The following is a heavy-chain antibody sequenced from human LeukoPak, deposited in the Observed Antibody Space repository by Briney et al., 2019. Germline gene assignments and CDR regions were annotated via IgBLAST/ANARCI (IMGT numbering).Heavy chain of an antibody. CDR2: IYSDGST. CDR1: GFTVSGNY. J-gene: IGHJ4*02. D-gene: IGHD4-23*01. V-gene: IGHV3-66*01. CDR3: ARDFYGGNSFDY. Sequence: GGSLRLSCVASGFTVSGNYMNWVRQAPGKGLEWVSVIYSDGSTSYADSVKGRFTISRDNSKNMVHLQMNSLRAEDTGIYYCARDFYGGNSFDYWGQGTLVTVSS.